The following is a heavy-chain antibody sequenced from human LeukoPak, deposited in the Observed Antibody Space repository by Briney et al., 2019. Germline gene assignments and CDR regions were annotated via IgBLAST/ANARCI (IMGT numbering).Heavy chain of an antibody. V-gene: IGHV1-69*04. CDR2: IIPILGIA. J-gene: IGHJ5*02. CDR1: GGTFSSYT. CDR3: ARDRGDIVVVPAFSDP. Sequence: ASVKVSCKASGGTFSSYTISWVRQAPGQGLEWMGRIIPILGIANYAQKFQGRVTITADKSTSTAYMELSSLRSEDTAVYYCARDRGDIVVVPAFSDPWGQGTLVTVSS. D-gene: IGHD2-2*01.